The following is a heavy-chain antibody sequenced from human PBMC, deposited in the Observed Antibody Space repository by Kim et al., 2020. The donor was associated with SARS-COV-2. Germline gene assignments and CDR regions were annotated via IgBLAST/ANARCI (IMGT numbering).Heavy chain of an antibody. CDR3: ARDPGEIDAFDI. V-gene: IGHV4-39*07. CDR1: GGSISSSSYY. Sequence: SETLSLTCTVSGGSISSSSYYWGWIRQPPGKGLEWIGSIYYSGSTYYNPSLKSRVTISVDTSKNQFSLKLSSVTAADTAVYYCARDPGEIDAFDIWGQGTMVTVSS. J-gene: IGHJ3*02. D-gene: IGHD3-10*01. CDR2: IYYSGST.